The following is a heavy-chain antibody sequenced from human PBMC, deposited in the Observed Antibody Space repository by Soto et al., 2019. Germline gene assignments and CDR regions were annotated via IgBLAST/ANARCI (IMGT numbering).Heavy chain of an antibody. CDR3: ATSPRFAFDF. D-gene: IGHD3-16*01. CDR2: ISYSGAT. Sequence: QVQLQESGPGLVKPSETLSLICTVSGGSVSGDKNYWSWIRQSPGKGLEWIGYISYSGATNYNPSLKSRLTISVERSKNQFALKLSSVTASDTALYYCATSPRFAFDFWGQGTTVIVSS. J-gene: IGHJ3*01. V-gene: IGHV4-61*01. CDR1: GGSVSGDKNY.